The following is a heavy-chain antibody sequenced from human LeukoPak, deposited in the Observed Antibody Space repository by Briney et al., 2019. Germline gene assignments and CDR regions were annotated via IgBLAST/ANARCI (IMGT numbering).Heavy chain of an antibody. CDR2: INHSGST. CDR3: ARGLGADPPFDY. V-gene: IGHV4-34*01. D-gene: IGHD4/OR15-4a*01. CDR1: GGSFSGYY. J-gene: IGHJ4*02. Sequence: SETLSLTCAVYGGSFSGYYWSWIRQPPGKGLEWIGEINHSGSTSYNPSLKSRVTISVDTSKNQFSLKLSSVTAADTAVYYCARGLGADPPFDYWGQGTLVTVSS.